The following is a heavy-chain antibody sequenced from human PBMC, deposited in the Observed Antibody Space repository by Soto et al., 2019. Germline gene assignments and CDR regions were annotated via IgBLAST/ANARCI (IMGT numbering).Heavy chain of an antibody. J-gene: IGHJ6*02. CDR3: ARGRVVRPYYYYGMDV. CDR1: GGSFSGYY. CDR2: INHSGST. Sequence: PSETLSLTCAVYGGSFSGYYWSWIRQPPGKGLEWIGEINHSGSTNYNPSLKSRVTISVDTSKNQFSLKLSSVTAADTAVYYCARGRVVRPYYYYGMDVWGQGTTVTVSS. D-gene: IGHD3-16*02. V-gene: IGHV4-34*01.